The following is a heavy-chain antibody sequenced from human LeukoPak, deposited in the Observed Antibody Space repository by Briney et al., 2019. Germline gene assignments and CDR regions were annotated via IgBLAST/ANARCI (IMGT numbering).Heavy chain of an antibody. CDR1: GFDLTTYA. CDR3: ARCMVLSQGSSNWFDT. V-gene: IGHV3-23*01. CDR2: IRIGGGGR. Sequence: GGSLRLSCAASGFDLTTYAMTWVRQPPAKGLEWVACIRIGGGGRYYADSVKGRFTISRDNSENTLHLQMNNLRVEKTARYFCARCMVLSQGSSNWFDTWGQGTLVTVSS. J-gene: IGHJ5*02. D-gene: IGHD3-10*01.